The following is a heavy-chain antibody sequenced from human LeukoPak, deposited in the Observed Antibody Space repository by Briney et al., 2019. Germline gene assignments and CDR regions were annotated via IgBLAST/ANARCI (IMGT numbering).Heavy chain of an antibody. CDR3: AREFTDYVWGSYRYLDY. CDR2: IYYSGST. V-gene: IGHV4-59*01. D-gene: IGHD3-16*02. Sequence: SETLSLTCTVSGGSISSYYWSWIRQPPGKGLEWIGYIYYSGSTNYNPSLKSRVTISVDTSKNQFSLKLSSVTAADTAVYYCAREFTDYVWGSYRYLDYWGQGTLVTVSS. J-gene: IGHJ4*02. CDR1: GGSISSYY.